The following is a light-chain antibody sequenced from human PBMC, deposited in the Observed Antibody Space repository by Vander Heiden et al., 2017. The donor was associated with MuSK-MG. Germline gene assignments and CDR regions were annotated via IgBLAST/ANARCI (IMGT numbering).Light chain of an antibody. CDR1: QDINNY. J-gene: IGKJ4*01. CDR3: QQYDNLPLT. CDR2: DAS. Sequence: DIQMTQSPSSLSTPVGDRVTITCQASQDINNYLYWYQHKPGKAPKLLIYDASNLETGVPSRFSGSGSGTDYTFTISSLQPEDVATYYCQQYDNLPLTFGGGTKVEI. V-gene: IGKV1-33*01.